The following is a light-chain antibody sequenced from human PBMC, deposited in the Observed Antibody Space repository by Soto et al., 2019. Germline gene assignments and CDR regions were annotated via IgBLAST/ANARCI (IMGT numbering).Light chain of an antibody. V-gene: IGKV3-11*01. J-gene: IGKJ1*01. CDR2: DAS. CDR1: QSVSRY. Sequence: EIVLTQSPATLSLSPGERATLSCRASQSVSRYLAWYQQKCGQAPXXLIYDASNRATGIPARFSGSGSGTDFTLTISSLHPDDFATDDCQQYDSDSTFGQGTKVEIK. CDR3: QQYDSDST.